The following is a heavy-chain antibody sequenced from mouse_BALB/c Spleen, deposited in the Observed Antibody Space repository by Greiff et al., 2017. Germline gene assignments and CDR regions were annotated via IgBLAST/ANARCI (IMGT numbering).Heavy chain of an antibody. V-gene: IGHV2-9*02. Sequence: VKLQESGPGLVAPSQSLSITCTVSGFSLTSYGVHWVRQPPGKGLEWLGVIWAGGSTNYNSALMSRLSISKDNSKSQVFLKMNSLQTDDTAMYYCARSYYGSSSFAYWGQGTLVTVSA. CDR3: ARSYYGSSSFAY. CDR1: GFSLTSYG. D-gene: IGHD1-1*01. CDR2: IWAGGST. J-gene: IGHJ3*01.